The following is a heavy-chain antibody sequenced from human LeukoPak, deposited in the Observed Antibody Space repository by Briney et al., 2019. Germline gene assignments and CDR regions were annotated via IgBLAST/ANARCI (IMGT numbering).Heavy chain of an antibody. V-gene: IGHV1-46*01. CDR1: GYTFTSYY. Sequence: EASVKVSCKASGYTFTSYYMHWVRQAPGQGLEWMGIINPSGGSTSYAQKFQGRVTMTRDTSTSTVYMELSSLRSEDTAVYYCARIPDYYGSGSYDYPFDYWGQGTLVTVSS. CDR2: INPSGGST. CDR3: ARIPDYYGSGSYDYPFDY. J-gene: IGHJ4*02. D-gene: IGHD3-10*01.